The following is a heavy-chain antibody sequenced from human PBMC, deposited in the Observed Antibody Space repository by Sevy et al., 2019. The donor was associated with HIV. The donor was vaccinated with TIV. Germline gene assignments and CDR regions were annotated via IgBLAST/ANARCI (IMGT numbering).Heavy chain of an antibody. V-gene: IGHV3-48*03. J-gene: IGHJ6*02. CDR2: IYASGSPI. Sequence: GGSLRLSCEGSGFILRSYEMNWVRQAPGKGLEWISYIYASGSPIYYSDSVRGRFTISRDDAKNSLYSQMDDLRVDDTATYYCARKVGYYYYYGMDVWGQGPTVTVSS. CDR1: GFILRSYE. CDR3: ARKVGYYYYYGMDV.